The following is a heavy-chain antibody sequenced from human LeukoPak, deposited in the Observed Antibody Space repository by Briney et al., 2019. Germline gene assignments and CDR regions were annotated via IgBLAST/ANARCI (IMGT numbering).Heavy chain of an antibody. V-gene: IGHV3-13*01. J-gene: IGHJ5*02. CDR1: GFTFSSYD. Sequence: PGGSLRLSCAASGFTFSSYDMHWVRQATGKGLEWVSAIGTAGDTYYPGSVKGRFTISRENAKNSLYPQMNSLRAEDTAVYYCARAGLDARTNWFDPWGQGTLVTVSS. D-gene: IGHD3/OR15-3a*01. CDR3: ARAGLDARTNWFDP. CDR2: IGTAGDT.